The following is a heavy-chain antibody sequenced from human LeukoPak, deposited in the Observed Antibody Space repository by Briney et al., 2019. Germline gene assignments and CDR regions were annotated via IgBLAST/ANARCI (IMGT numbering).Heavy chain of an antibody. J-gene: IGHJ4*02. Sequence: ASVKVSCKASGGTFSSYAISWVRQAPGQGLEWMGGIIPIFGTANYAQKFQGRVTITADESTNTAYMELSSLRSEDTAVYYCASPTDYYGSGSYSEYYFDYWGQGTLVTVSS. CDR3: ASPTDYYGSGSYSEYYFDY. CDR2: IIPIFGTA. CDR1: GGTFSSYA. V-gene: IGHV1-69*13. D-gene: IGHD3-10*01.